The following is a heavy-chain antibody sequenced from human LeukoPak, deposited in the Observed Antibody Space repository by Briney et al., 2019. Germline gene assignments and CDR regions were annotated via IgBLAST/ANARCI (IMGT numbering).Heavy chain of an antibody. CDR1: GFTFSSYS. CDR2: ISSSSSYI. J-gene: IGHJ4*02. D-gene: IGHD3-22*01. V-gene: IGHV3-21*01. Sequence: GGSPRLSCAASGFTFSSYSMDWVRQAPGKGLEWVSSISSSSSYIYYADSVKGRFTISRDNAKNSLYQQMNSLRAEDTAVYYCARVGDSSGYLIDYWGQGTLVTVSS. CDR3: ARVGDSSGYLIDY.